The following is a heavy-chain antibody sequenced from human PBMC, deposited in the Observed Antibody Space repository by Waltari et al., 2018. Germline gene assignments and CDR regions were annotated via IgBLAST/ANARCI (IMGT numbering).Heavy chain of an antibody. V-gene: IGHV3-7*01. CDR1: GFTLRTYW. D-gene: IGHD3-22*01. J-gene: IGHJ3*02. Sequence: EVQLVESGGGLVQPGGSLGLSCAASGFTLRTYWMSWVRQAPGKGPEWVANIMTDGSEEYYVDSVRDRFTISRDNAKNSLYLQMNSLRPEDTAVYYCARDQWFAFDIWGHGTMVTVSS. CDR2: IMTDGSEE. CDR3: ARDQWFAFDI.